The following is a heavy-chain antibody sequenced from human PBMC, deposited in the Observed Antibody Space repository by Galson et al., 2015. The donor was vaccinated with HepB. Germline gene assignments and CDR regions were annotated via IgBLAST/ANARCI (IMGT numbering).Heavy chain of an antibody. CDR2: IKSKTDGGTT. D-gene: IGHD3-16*01. CDR3: TTTDYVWGSYVDPDAFDI. J-gene: IGHJ3*02. CDR1: GFTFSNAW. Sequence: SLRLSCAASGFTFSNAWMSWVRQAPGKGLEWVGRIKSKTDGGTTDYAAPVKGRFTISRDDSKNTLYLQMNSLKTEDTAVYYCTTTDYVWGSYVDPDAFDIWGQGTMVTVSS. V-gene: IGHV3-15*01.